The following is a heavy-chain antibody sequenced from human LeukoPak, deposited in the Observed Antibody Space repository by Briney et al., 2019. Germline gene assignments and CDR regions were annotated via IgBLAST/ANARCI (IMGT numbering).Heavy chain of an antibody. V-gene: IGHV4-30-4*01. Sequence: SQTLSLTCAVSGGSISSGDYYWSWIRQPPGKGLEWIGYISYSGSTYYKLSLKSRVTISTDTSKNQLSLKLSSVTAADTAVYYCAAGGSWLDYWGQGTLVTVSS. CDR2: ISYSGST. CDR3: AAGGSWLDY. J-gene: IGHJ4*02. D-gene: IGHD6-13*01. CDR1: GGSISSGDYY.